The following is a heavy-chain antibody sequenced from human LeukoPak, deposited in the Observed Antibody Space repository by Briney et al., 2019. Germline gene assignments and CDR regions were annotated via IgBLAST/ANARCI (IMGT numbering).Heavy chain of an antibody. CDR3: ARFGEDY. J-gene: IGHJ4*02. Sequence: KFQGRVTITRDTSASTAYMELSSLRSEDTAVYYCARFGEDYWGQGTLVTVSS. D-gene: IGHD3-10*01. V-gene: IGHV1-3*01.